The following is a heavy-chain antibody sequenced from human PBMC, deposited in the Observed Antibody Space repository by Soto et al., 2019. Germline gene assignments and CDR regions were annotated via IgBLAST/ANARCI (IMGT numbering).Heavy chain of an antibody. V-gene: IGHV3-30*18. CDR2: ISYDGSNT. CDR1: GLTFSSYG. CDR3: AKDRWITSYYFDY. J-gene: IGHJ4*02. Sequence: QVQLVGSGGGVVQPGRSLRLSCAASGLTFSSYGMHWVRQAPGKGLEWVAFISYDGSNTYYADSVKGRFTISRDNSENTLYLQMNSLRDEDTAVYFCAKDRWITSYYFDYWGQGTLVTVSS. D-gene: IGHD3-16*01.